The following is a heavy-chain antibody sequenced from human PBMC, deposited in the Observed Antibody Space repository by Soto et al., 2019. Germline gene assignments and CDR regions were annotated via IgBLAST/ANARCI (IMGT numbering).Heavy chain of an antibody. D-gene: IGHD3-22*01. CDR1: GFTFTSSA. CDR3: AAAYYYDSSGYYYYGMDV. J-gene: IGHJ6*02. Sequence: GASVKVSCKASGFTFTSSAMQWVRQARGQRLEWIGWIVVGSGNTNYAQKFQERVTITRDMSTSTAYMELSSLRSEDTAVYYCAAAYYYDSSGYYYYGMDVWGQGTTVTVSS. CDR2: IVVGSGNT. V-gene: IGHV1-58*02.